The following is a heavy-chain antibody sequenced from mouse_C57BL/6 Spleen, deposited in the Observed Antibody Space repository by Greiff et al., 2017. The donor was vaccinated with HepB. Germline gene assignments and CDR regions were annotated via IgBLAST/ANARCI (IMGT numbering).Heavy chain of an antibody. CDR2: INPNNGGT. D-gene: IGHD3-2*01. Sequence: EVKLQQSGPELVKPGASVKISCKASGYTFTDYYMNWVKQSHGKSLEWIGDINPNNGGTSYNQKFKGKATLTVDKSSSTAYMELRSLPSEDSAVYYCARGDTYDYWGQGTTLTVSS. J-gene: IGHJ2*01. CDR1: GYTFTDYY. V-gene: IGHV1-26*01. CDR3: ARGDTYDY.